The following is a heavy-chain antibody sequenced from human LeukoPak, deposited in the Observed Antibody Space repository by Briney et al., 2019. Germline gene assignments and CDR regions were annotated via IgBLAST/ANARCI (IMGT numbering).Heavy chain of an antibody. J-gene: IGHJ4*02. CDR3: AGEMATIDGETPH. V-gene: IGHV3-23*01. CDR2: ISGSGGST. CDR1: GFTFSSYA. D-gene: IGHD5-24*01. Sequence: GGFLRLSCAASGFTFSSYAMSWVRQAPGKGLEWVSAISGSGGSTYYADSVKGRFAISRDNSKNTLYLQMNSLRAEDTAVYYCAGEMATIDGETPHWGQGTLVTVSS.